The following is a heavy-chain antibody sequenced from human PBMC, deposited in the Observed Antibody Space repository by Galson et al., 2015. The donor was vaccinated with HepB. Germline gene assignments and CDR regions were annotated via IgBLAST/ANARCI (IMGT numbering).Heavy chain of an antibody. CDR1: GGSFSGYY. CDR2: INHSGST. D-gene: IGHD3-16*02. V-gene: IGHV4-34*01. Sequence: LSLTCAVYGGSFSGYYWSWIRQPPGKGLEWIGEINHSGSTNYNPSLKSRVTISVDTSKNQFSLKLSSVTAADTAVYYCARAAYDYVWGSYRPTLDYWGQGTLVTVSS. CDR3: ARAAYDYVWGSYRPTLDY. J-gene: IGHJ4*02.